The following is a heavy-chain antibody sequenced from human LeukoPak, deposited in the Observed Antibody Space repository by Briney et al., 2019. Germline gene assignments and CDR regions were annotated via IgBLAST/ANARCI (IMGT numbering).Heavy chain of an antibody. CDR2: ISWNSGSI. V-gene: IGHV3-9*01. CDR3: ARGIVVVPAAPNWFDP. Sequence: GGSLRLSCAASGFTFDDYSMHWVRQAPGKGLEWVSDISWNSGSIGYADSVKGRFTISRDNAKHSLYLQMNRLRAEDTALYYCARGIVVVPAAPNWFDPWGQGTLVTVSS. D-gene: IGHD2-2*01. J-gene: IGHJ5*02. CDR1: GFTFDDYS.